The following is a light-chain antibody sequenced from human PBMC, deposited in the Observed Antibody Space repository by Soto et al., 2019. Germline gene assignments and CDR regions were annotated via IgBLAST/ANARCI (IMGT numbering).Light chain of an antibody. CDR2: AAS. Sequence: AIRMTQYPSSLSASTGDRVTIRCRSSQGISSYLAWYQKKPGKAPKLLIYAASTLQSGVPSRFSGSGSGTDFTLPISCLQSEDFATYDCQPYYSYPRACGQGTKVEIK. J-gene: IGKJ1*01. CDR3: QPYYSYPRA. V-gene: IGKV1-8*01. CDR1: QGISSY.